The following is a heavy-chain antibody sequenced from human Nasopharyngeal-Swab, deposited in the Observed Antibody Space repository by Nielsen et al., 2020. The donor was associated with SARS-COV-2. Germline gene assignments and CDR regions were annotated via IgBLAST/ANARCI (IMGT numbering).Heavy chain of an antibody. CDR2: IYYSGST. CDR3: ARWKGIAAAWDY. Sequence: WIRQPLGKGLEWIGSIYYSGSTYYNPSLKSRVTISVDTSKNQFSLKLSSVTAADTAVYYCARWKGIAAAWDYWGQGTLVTVSS. J-gene: IGHJ4*02. D-gene: IGHD6-13*01. V-gene: IGHV4-39*01.